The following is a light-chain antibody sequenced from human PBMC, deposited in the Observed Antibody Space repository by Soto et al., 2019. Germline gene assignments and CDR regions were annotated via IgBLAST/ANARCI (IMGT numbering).Light chain of an antibody. CDR2: VNSDGSH. Sequence: QLVLTQSPSASASLGASVKLTCTLSSGHSNYAISWHQQQPEKGPRYLMKVNSDGSHSKGDGIPDRFSGSSSGAERSLTISSLQSEDEADYYCQTWGTGIRVLFGGGTKLTVL. J-gene: IGLJ2*01. V-gene: IGLV4-69*02. CDR1: SGHSNYA. CDR3: QTWGTGIRVL.